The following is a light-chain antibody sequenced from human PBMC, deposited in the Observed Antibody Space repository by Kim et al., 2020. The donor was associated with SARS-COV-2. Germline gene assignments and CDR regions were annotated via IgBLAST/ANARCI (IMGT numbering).Light chain of an antibody. Sequence: VPPGERATRSCRASKSVTSNLAWYQQRPGQAPRLLIYGASIRATGIPDRFSGSGSGTEFTLTISSLQPEDFALYYCQQYNRWPPYIFGQGTKLEI. J-gene: IGKJ2*01. CDR3: QQYNRWPPYI. CDR2: GAS. CDR1: KSVTSN. V-gene: IGKV3-15*01.